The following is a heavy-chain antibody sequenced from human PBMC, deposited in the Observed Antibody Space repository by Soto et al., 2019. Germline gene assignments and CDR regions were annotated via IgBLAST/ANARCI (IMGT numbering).Heavy chain of an antibody. D-gene: IGHD2-2*01. CDR1: GGTFSSYA. V-gene: IGHV1-69*13. CDR2: IIPIFGTA. J-gene: IGHJ6*02. Sequence: GASVKVSCKASGGTFSSYAISWVRQAPGQGLEWMGGIIPIFGTANYAQKFQGRVTITADESTSTAYMELSSLRSEDTAGYYCARRSDIVGVPAAPRHYYYGMDVWGQGNTVPVSS. CDR3: ARRSDIVGVPAAPRHYYYGMDV.